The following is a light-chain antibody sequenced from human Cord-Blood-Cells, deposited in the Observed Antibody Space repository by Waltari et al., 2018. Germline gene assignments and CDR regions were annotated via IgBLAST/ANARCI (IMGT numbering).Light chain of an antibody. J-gene: IGKJ1*01. Sequence: DIQMTQSPSTLSASVADRVTITCRASQSISSWLAWYQQKPGKATKLLIYKASSLESGVPSRFSGSGSGTEFTLTISSLQPDDFATYYCQQYNSYRTFGQGTKVEIK. V-gene: IGKV1-5*03. CDR3: QQYNSYRT. CDR1: QSISSW. CDR2: KAS.